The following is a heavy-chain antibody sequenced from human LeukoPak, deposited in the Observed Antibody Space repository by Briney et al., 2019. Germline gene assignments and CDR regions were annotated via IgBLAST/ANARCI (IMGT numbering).Heavy chain of an antibody. CDR2: MNPNSGNT. Sequence: GASVKVSCKASGYTFSSYDINWVRQATGQGLEWMGWMNPNSGNTGYAQKFQGRVTITRNTSISTAYMELSSLRSEDTAVYYCARDYGDYGFDIWGQGIMVTVSS. CDR3: ARDYGDYGFDI. D-gene: IGHD4-17*01. V-gene: IGHV1-8*03. J-gene: IGHJ3*02. CDR1: GYTFSSYD.